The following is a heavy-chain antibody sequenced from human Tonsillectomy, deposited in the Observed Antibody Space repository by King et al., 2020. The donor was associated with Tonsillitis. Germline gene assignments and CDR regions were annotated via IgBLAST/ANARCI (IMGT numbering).Heavy chain of an antibody. V-gene: IGHV3-33*08. Sequence: VQLVESGGGVVQPGRCLRLSCAASGCTFSSYGMHLVRQAPGKGLEWVAVVWECGHNKFYGYSVKGRFTISRDNSKDTLFLQMNSLRAEDTAVYYCARDRGYSLKRIRRVGAFDIWGQGTTVTVSS. CDR2: VWECGHNK. J-gene: IGHJ3*02. CDR1: GCTFSSYG. D-gene: IGHD5-12*01. CDR3: ARDRGYSLKRIRRVGAFDI.